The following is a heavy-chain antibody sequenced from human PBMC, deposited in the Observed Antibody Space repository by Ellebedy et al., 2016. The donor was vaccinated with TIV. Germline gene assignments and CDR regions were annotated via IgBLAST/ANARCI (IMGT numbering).Heavy chain of an antibody. J-gene: IGHJ4*02. D-gene: IGHD5-24*01. CDR1: GFTFSSYS. CDR3: ARSRDGYNYFGY. CDR2: ISSSSSYI. Sequence: GESLKISXAASGFTFSSYSMNWVRQAPGKGLEWVSSISSSSSYIYYADSVKGRFTISRDNAKNSLYLQMNSLRAEDTAVYYCARSRDGYNYFGYWGQGTLVTVSS. V-gene: IGHV3-21*01.